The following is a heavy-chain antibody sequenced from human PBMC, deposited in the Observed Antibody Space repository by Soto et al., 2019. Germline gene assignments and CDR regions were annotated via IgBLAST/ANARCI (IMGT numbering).Heavy chain of an antibody. Sequence: GESLKISCKGSGYSFTSYWIGWARQMPGKGLEWMGIIYPGDSDTRYSPSFQGQVTISADKSISTAYLQWSSLKASDTAMYYCARPHYYGSDSPGAFDIWGQGTMVTVSS. CDR1: GYSFTSYW. D-gene: IGHD3-10*01. CDR3: ARPHYYGSDSPGAFDI. CDR2: IYPGDSDT. V-gene: IGHV5-51*01. J-gene: IGHJ3*02.